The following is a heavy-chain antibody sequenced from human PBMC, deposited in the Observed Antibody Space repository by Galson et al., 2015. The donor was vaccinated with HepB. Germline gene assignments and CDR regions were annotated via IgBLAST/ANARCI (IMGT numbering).Heavy chain of an antibody. CDR3: AREPWGAYFDY. J-gene: IGHJ4*02. Sequence: SLRLSCAASGFTFSSYWISWVRQAPGKGLEWVANIKQDGSEKYYVDSVKGRFTISRDNAKNSLYLQMNSLRAEDTAVYYCAREPWGAYFDYWGQGTLVTVSS. CDR2: IKQDGSEK. D-gene: IGHD3-16*01. V-gene: IGHV3-7*03. CDR1: GFTFSSYW.